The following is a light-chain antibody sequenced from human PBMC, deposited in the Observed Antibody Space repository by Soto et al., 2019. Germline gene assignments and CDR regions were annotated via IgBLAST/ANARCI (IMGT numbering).Light chain of an antibody. J-gene: IGKJ4*01. Sequence: IVLTQSPATLSLSPGERATLSCRASPSVSRDLAWYQQKGGQAPRLLIYDASSRATGIPARFSGSWSGTDFTLTISSIAPEDVAVYDGQQRSVWPTFGGGTKVEI. CDR1: PSVSRD. V-gene: IGKV3-11*01. CDR2: DAS. CDR3: QQRSVWPT.